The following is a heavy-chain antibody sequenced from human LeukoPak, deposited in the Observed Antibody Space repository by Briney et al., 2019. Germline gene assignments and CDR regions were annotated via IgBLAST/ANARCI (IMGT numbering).Heavy chain of an antibody. J-gene: IGHJ5*02. Sequence: SETLSLTCAVYGRSFSGYYWSWIRQPPGKGLEWIGEINHSGSTNYNPSLKSRVTISVDTSKNQFSLKLSSVTAADTAVYYCARGGYGGNWFDPWGQGTLVTVSS. CDR2: INHSGST. CDR3: ARGGYGGNWFDP. CDR1: GRSFSGYY. D-gene: IGHD4-23*01. V-gene: IGHV4-34*01.